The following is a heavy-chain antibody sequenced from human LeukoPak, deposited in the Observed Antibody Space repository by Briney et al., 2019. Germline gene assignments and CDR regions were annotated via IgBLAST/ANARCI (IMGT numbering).Heavy chain of an antibody. CDR1: GFTFSSFA. J-gene: IGHJ4*02. CDR3: AKRGEYSTMAAFDY. V-gene: IGHV3-23*01. Sequence: GGSLRLSCAASGFTFSSFAMSWVRQSPGKGLEWVSSIGSGSSTYYADSAKGRFTISRDNSMNTVYLQMNSLRDEDTALYYCAKRGEYSTMAAFDYWGQGTLAAVSS. D-gene: IGHD2/OR15-2a*01. CDR2: IGSGSST.